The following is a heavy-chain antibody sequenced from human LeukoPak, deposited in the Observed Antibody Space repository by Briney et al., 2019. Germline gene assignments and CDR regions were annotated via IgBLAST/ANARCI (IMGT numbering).Heavy chain of an antibody. V-gene: IGHV3-23*01. Sequence: GGSLRLSCAASGITFSSYAMSWVRQAPGKGLEWVSGVSGSGGSTYYADSVKGRFTISRDNSKNTLYLQMNSLRAEDTAVYYCAKDLWDSGSRAYFDYWGQGTLVTVSS. CDR2: VSGSGGST. CDR3: AKDLWDSGSRAYFDY. J-gene: IGHJ4*02. D-gene: IGHD3-10*01. CDR1: GITFSSYA.